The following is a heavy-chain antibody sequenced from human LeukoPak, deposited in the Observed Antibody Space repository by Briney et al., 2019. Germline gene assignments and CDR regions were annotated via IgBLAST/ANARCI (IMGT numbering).Heavy chain of an antibody. Sequence: PSETLSLTCTVSGGSISSSSYYWGWIRQPAGKGLEWIGRIYPSGSTNYNPSLKSRVIVSVDTSNNQFSLKLRSVTAADTAVYYCAGISSSNWYNERGAFDVWGQGTMVTVSS. D-gene: IGHD6-13*01. CDR2: IYPSGST. CDR3: AGISSSNWYNERGAFDV. CDR1: GGSISSSSYY. V-gene: IGHV4-61*02. J-gene: IGHJ3*01.